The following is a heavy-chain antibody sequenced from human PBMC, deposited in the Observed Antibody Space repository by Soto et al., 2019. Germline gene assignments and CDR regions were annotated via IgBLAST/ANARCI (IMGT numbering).Heavy chain of an antibody. D-gene: IGHD3-10*01. J-gene: IGHJ4*02. CDR1: GGSISSGGYY. Sequence: PSETLSLTCTVSGGSISSGGYYWSWIRQHPGKGLEWIGYIYYSGSTYYNPSLKSRVTISVDTSKNQFSLKLSSVTAADTAVYYCARTPQTGPMVRGVIDYWGQGTLVTVSS. CDR3: ARTPQTGPMVRGVIDY. V-gene: IGHV4-31*03. CDR2: IYYSGST.